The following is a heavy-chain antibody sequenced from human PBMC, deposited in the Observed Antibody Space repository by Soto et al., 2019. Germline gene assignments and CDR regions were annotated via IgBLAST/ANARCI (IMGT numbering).Heavy chain of an antibody. CDR2: IYWNDDK. J-gene: IGHJ5*02. CDR1: GFSLSTSGVG. CDR3: AHRRGGYCSSTSCYTGPSYNWFDP. Sequence: QITLKESGPTLVKPTQTLTLTCTFSGFSLSTSGVGVGWIRQPPGKALEWLALIYWNDDKRYSPSLKSRLTITKDPSKNQVVLTMTNMDPVDTATYYCAHRRGGYCSSTSCYTGPSYNWFDPWGQGTLVTVSS. D-gene: IGHD2-2*02. V-gene: IGHV2-5*01.